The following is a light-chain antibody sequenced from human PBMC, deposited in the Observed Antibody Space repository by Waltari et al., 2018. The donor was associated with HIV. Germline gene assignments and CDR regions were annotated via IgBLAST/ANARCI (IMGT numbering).Light chain of an antibody. Sequence: QSALTQPASVSGSPGQSITISCTGTSSAVGSYNLFSWYQQHPGKAPKVMIYEVNKRPSGVSNRFSGSKSGNTASLTISGLQAEDEAEYYCCSHAGSSIYFVFGTGTKVTVL. CDR3: CSHAGSSIYFV. CDR1: SSAVGSYNL. V-gene: IGLV2-23*02. J-gene: IGLJ1*01. CDR2: EVN.